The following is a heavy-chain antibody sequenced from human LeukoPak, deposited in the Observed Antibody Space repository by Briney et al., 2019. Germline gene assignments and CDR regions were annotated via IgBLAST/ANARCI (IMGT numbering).Heavy chain of an antibody. V-gene: IGHV1-8*01. D-gene: IGHD6-19*01. CDR1: GYTFTSYD. CDR2: MNPNSGNT. Sequence: ASVKVSYKASGYTFTSYDINWVRQATGQGLEWMGWMNPNSGNTGYAQKFQGRVTMTRNTSISTAYMELSSLRSEDTAVYYCARGLVPGYSSGWYNYYGMDVWGQGTTVTVSS. CDR3: ARGLVPGYSSGWYNYYGMDV. J-gene: IGHJ6*02.